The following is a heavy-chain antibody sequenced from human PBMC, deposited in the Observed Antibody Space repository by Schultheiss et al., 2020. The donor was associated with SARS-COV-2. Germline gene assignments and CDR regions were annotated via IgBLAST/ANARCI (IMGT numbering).Heavy chain of an antibody. Sequence: SETLSLTCTVSGGSISSYYWSWIRQPPGKGLEWIGYIYYSGSTNYNPSLKSRVTISVDTSKNQFSLKLSSVTAADTAVYYCARAPRWLHLDYWGQGTLVTVS. CDR2: IYYSGST. CDR3: ARAPRWLHLDY. CDR1: GGSISSYY. V-gene: IGHV4-59*01. J-gene: IGHJ4*02. D-gene: IGHD5-24*01.